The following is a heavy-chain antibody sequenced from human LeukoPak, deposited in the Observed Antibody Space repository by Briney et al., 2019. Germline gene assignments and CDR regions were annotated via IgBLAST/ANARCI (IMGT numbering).Heavy chain of an antibody. D-gene: IGHD3-22*01. Sequence: GGSLRLSCAASGFTFSSYWMSWVRQAPGKGLEWVSAISGSGGSTYYADSVKGRFTISRDNSKNTLYLQMNSLRAEDTVVYYCAKSPMIVVVPDYWGQGTLVTVSS. CDR2: ISGSGGST. V-gene: IGHV3-23*01. CDR1: GFTFSSYW. J-gene: IGHJ4*02. CDR3: AKSPMIVVVPDY.